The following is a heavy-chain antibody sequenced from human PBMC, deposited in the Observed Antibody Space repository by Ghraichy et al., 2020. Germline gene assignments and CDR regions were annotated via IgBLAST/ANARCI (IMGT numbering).Heavy chain of an antibody. CDR3: ARGAGSGWYGLGAFDM. J-gene: IGHJ3*02. CDR2: VNSDGRST. Sequence: GGSLRLSCAASGFTFSSYWMHWVRQVPGTGLVLVSRVNSDGRSTNYADSVKGRFTISRDNAKNTLYLQMNSLRAEDTAVYYCARGAGSGWYGLGAFDMWGRGTMVTVSS. CDR1: GFTFSSYW. V-gene: IGHV3-74*01. D-gene: IGHD6-13*01.